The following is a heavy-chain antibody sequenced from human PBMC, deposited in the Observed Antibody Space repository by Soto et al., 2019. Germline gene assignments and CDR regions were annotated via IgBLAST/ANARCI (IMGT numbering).Heavy chain of an antibody. V-gene: IGHV3-30*07. D-gene: IGHD2-15*01. CDR3: ARAYSGRLPRRADYYYALDV. CDR2: ISDDGTKT. CDR1: VFSFSNSA. J-gene: IGHJ6*02. Sequence: PGGSLRLSCAASVFSFSNSAMHWVRQAPGKGLEWVAVISDDGTKTYYTGSVKGRFTISRENARNSMFLQMNSVTVGDTAVYYCARAYSGRLPRRADYYYALDVWGQGTMVTVSS.